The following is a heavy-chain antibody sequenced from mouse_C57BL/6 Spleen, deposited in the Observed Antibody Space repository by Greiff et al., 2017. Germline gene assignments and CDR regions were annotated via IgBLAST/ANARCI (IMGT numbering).Heavy chain of an antibody. CDR2: INPYNGGT. CDR1: GYTFTDYY. D-gene: IGHD2-5*01. J-gene: IGHJ2*01. V-gene: IGHV1-19*01. CDR3: ARGGNSNFYFDY. Sequence: EVQLQQSGPVLVKPGASVKMSCKASGYTFTDYYMNWVKQSHGKSLEWIGVINPYNGGTSYNQKFKGKATLTVDKSSSTAYMELNSLTSEDSAVYYCARGGNSNFYFDYWGQGTTLTVSS.